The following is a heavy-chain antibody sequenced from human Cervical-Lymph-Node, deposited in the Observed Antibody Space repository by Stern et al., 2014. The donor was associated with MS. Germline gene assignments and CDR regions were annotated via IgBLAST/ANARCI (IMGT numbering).Heavy chain of an antibody. Sequence: VQLVQSGAEVKKPGSSVKVSCKASGGTFSNYAIAWVRQAPGKGLEWMGGIIPILGTSTDAQKFQGRVTITADDFSTTAYMELSSLRSEDTAVYYCARDRSLGVTPFFDNWGQGTLVTVSS. CDR3: ARDRSLGVTPFFDN. J-gene: IGHJ4*02. CDR2: IIPILGTS. V-gene: IGHV1-69*01. D-gene: IGHD3-22*01. CDR1: GGTFSNYA.